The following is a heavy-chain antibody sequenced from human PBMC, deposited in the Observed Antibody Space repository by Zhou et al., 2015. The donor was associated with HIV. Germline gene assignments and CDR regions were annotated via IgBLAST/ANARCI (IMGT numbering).Heavy chain of an antibody. CDR1: GYTFTSYG. CDR3: ARGMDIVVVVAAFGAFDI. V-gene: IGHV1-18*01. D-gene: IGHD2-15*01. CDR2: ISAYNGNT. Sequence: QVQLVQSGAEVKKPGSSVKVSCKASGYTFTSYGISWVRQAPGQGPEWMGWISAYNGNTNYAQKLQGRVTMTTDTSTSTAYMELRSLRSDDTAVYYCARGMDIVVVVAAFGAFDIWGQGTMVTVS. J-gene: IGHJ3*02.